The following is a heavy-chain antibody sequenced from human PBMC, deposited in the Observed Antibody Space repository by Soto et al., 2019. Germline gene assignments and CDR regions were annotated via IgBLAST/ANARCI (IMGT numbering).Heavy chain of an antibody. CDR3: AKNGQPPYYYYGLDV. CDR1: GYTFTSYG. J-gene: IGHJ6*02. CDR2: ISAYNGVT. Sequence: ASVKVSCKASGYTFTSYGISWVRQAPGQGLEWMGWISAYNGVTTYAQKFQGRVAMTIDTSSSTAYMELRSLTSDDTAVYYCAKNGQPPYYYYGLDVWGQGTKVTVSS. V-gene: IGHV1-18*01. D-gene: IGHD2-8*01.